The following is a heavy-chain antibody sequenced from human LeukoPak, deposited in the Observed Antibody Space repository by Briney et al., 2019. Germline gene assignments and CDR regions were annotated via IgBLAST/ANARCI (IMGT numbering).Heavy chain of an antibody. CDR3: ARGGGSIAAARLHY. V-gene: IGHV4-34*01. Sequence: SETLSLTCAVYGGSFSGYYWSWIRQPPGKGLEWIGEINHSGSTNYNPSLKSRVTISVDTSKNQFSLKLSSVTAADTAVYYCARGGGSIAAARLHYWGQGTLVTVSS. CDR1: GGSFSGYY. J-gene: IGHJ4*02. D-gene: IGHD6-13*01. CDR2: INHSGST.